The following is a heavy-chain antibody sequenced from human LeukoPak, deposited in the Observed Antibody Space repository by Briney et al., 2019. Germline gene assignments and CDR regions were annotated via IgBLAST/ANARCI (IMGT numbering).Heavy chain of an antibody. Sequence: GGSLRLSCAASGFTFSSYSMNWVRQAPGKGLEWVSSISSSSSYIYYADSVKGRFTISGDNAKNSLYLQMNSLRAEDTAVYYCASGDDYGDAGAAFDIWGQGTMVTVSS. CDR2: ISSSSSYI. CDR3: ASGDDYGDAGAAFDI. CDR1: GFTFSSYS. V-gene: IGHV3-21*01. D-gene: IGHD4-17*01. J-gene: IGHJ3*02.